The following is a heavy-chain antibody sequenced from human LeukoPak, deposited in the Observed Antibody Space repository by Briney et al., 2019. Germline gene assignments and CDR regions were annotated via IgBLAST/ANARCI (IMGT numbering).Heavy chain of an antibody. D-gene: IGHD5-18*01. CDR3: ARRGYDYGYLDY. J-gene: IGHJ4*02. Sequence: PGRSLRLSCTASGLTFGDYAMSGVRPAPGGGLEGVGFIRSKAYGGTTEYGASVKVRFTISRDDSKSIAYLQMNSLKTEDTAVYYCARRGYDYGYLDYWGQGTLVTVSS. V-gene: IGHV3-49*04. CDR1: GLTFGDYA. CDR2: IRSKAYGGTT.